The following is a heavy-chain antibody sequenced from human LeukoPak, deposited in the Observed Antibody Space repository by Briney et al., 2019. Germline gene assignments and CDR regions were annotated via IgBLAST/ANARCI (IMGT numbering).Heavy chain of an antibody. Sequence: GASVKVSCKASGYTFTSYDINWVRQATRQGLEWMGWMNPNSGNTGYAQKFQGRVTMTRNTSISTAYMELSSLRSEDTAVYYCARGDSPYCSGGSCYSYSGVGYWGQGTLVTVSS. D-gene: IGHD2-15*01. CDR2: MNPNSGNT. CDR1: GYTFTSYD. J-gene: IGHJ4*02. CDR3: ARGDSPYCSGGSCYSYSGVGY. V-gene: IGHV1-8*01.